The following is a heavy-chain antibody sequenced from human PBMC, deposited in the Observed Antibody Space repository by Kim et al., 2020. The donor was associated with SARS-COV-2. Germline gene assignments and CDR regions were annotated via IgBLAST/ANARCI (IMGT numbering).Heavy chain of an antibody. J-gene: IGHJ4*02. Sequence: DGSVTYMIDSVKGRFTLSRDNAGNSLYLRMNGLRAEDTAVYYCSRDASVNYWGQGTLVTVSS. CDR3: SRDASVNY. CDR2: DGSVT. V-gene: IGHV3-7*01.